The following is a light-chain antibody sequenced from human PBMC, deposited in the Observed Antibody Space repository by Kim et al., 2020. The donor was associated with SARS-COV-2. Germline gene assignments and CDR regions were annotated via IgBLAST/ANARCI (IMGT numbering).Light chain of an antibody. CDR1: NSDIGANTY. V-gene: IGLV2-14*03. CDR3: SAYRTNIALL. Sequence: GQSITTSCPETNSDIGANTYVSWYQQHPGKAPKLMFYDVTKRPSGVSSRFSGSTSGNTASLTISGLQTEDEAHYYCSAYRTNIALLFGGGTQLTVL. CDR2: DVT. J-gene: IGLJ2*01.